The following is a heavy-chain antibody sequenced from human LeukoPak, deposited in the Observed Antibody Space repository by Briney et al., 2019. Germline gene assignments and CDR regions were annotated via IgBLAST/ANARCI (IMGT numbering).Heavy chain of an antibody. V-gene: IGHV3-72*01. CDR2: SRNRAKRYTT. Sequence: GESLRLSCAACGFSFSVQYMVWVRQAPGKGRVGGGLSRNRAKRYTTEYDASVKGRFNNSRDDPKHSLCLQMDSLKPEDTAVYYCAVMVRKSSEDFDIWGERTILT. CDR1: GFSFSVQY. J-gene: IGHJ3*02. D-gene: IGHD3-10*01. CDR3: AVMVRKSSEDFDI.